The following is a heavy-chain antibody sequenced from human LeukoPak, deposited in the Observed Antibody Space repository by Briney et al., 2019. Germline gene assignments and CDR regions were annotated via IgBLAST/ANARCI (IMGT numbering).Heavy chain of an antibody. Sequence: GGSLRLSCAASGFTFSSYSMNWVRQAPGKGLEWVSSISSSSYIYYADSVKGRFTISRDNARNSLYLQMNSLRAEDTAVYYCAREGLWFGELGHFFDYWGQGTLVTVSS. J-gene: IGHJ4*02. CDR3: AREGLWFGELGHFFDY. D-gene: IGHD3-10*01. CDR2: ISSSSYI. CDR1: GFTFSSYS. V-gene: IGHV3-21*01.